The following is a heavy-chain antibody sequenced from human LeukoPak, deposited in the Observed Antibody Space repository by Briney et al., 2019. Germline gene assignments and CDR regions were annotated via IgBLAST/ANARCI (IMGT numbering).Heavy chain of an antibody. CDR3: ARDKAAGALDY. V-gene: IGHV3-21*01. D-gene: IGHD6-13*01. J-gene: IGHJ4*02. CDR2: ISSSSSYI. Sequence: PGGSLRLSCAASGFTFSSYAMTWVRQAPGKGLEWVSSISSSSSYIYYADSVKGRFTISRDNAKNSLYLQMNSLRAEDTAVYYCARDKAAGALDYWGQGTLVTVSS. CDR1: GFTFSSYA.